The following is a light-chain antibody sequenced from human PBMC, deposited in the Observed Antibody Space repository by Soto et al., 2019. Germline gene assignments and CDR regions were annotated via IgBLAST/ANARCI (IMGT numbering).Light chain of an antibody. V-gene: IGLV6-57*01. J-gene: IGLJ3*02. CDR2: EDN. CDR1: SGSIARNY. CDR3: QSYDATNQV. Sequence: NFMLTQPHSVSESPGKTVIISCTRSSGSIARNYVQWYQQRTGSSPTTVIYEDNQRPSGVPDRFSGSIDSSSNSASLTNSGLETEDAADYFCQSYDATNQVFGGGTKLTVL.